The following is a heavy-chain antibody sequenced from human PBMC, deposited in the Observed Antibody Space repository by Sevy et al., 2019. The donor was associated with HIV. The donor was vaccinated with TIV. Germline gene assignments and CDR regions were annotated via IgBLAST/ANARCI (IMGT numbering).Heavy chain of an antibody. Sequence: ASVKVSCKASGGTFRTYAISWVRQAPGQGLEWMGGIIPIFGSTNYVEKFQGRVTITADESTSTAYMELSSLRSEDTALYYSGLKTHGLDYYYGIDVWGQGTTVTVSS. J-gene: IGHJ6*02. D-gene: IGHD6-19*01. CDR1: GGTFRTYA. CDR2: IIPIFGST. V-gene: IGHV1-69*13. CDR3: GLKTHGLDYYYGIDV.